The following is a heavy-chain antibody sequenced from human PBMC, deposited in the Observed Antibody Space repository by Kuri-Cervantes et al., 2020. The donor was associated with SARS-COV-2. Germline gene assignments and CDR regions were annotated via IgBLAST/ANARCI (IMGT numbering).Heavy chain of an antibody. Sequence: ASVKVSCKASGYTFTSYDINWVRQATGQGLEWMGWMNPNSGNTGYAQKFQGRVTITADESTSTAYMELRSLRSDDTAVYYCARVRGAGIPPHFDYWGQGTLVTVSS. J-gene: IGHJ4*02. CDR2: MNPNSGNT. CDR1: GYTFTSYD. D-gene: IGHD3-10*01. CDR3: ARVRGAGIPPHFDY. V-gene: IGHV1-8*01.